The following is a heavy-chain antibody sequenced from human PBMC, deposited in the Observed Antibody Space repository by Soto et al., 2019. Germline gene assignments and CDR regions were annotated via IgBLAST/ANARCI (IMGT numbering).Heavy chain of an antibody. Sequence: GGSLRLSCAASGFTFRNFEMNWVRQVPGKGLEWISYISSSGSKRYYADSVQGRFIVSRDNSNDSLFLEMNSLRDADTGVYYCARDSIAAPNWFDPWGQGTLVTGSA. J-gene: IGHJ5*02. D-gene: IGHD6-6*01. CDR2: ISSSGSKR. V-gene: IGHV3-48*03. CDR3: ARDSIAAPNWFDP. CDR1: GFTFRNFE.